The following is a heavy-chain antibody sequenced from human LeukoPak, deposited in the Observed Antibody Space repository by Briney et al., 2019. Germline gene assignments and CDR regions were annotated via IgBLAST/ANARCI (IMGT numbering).Heavy chain of an antibody. CDR1: GFTFSSYA. CDR3: ARDHVPLYSSSWYFRPSYFDY. CDR2: ISGSGGST. V-gene: IGHV3-23*01. Sequence: GGSLRLSCAASGFTFSSYAMSWVRQAPGKGLEWVSAISGSGGSTYYADSVKGRFTISRDNSKNTLYLQMNSLRAEDTAVYYCARDHVPLYSSSWYFRPSYFDYWGQGTLVTVSS. J-gene: IGHJ4*02. D-gene: IGHD6-13*01.